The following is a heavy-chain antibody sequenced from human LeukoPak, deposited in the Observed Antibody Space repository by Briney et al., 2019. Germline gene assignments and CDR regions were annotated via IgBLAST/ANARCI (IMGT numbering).Heavy chain of an antibody. D-gene: IGHD2-15*01. Sequence: PSETLSLTCAVYGGSFSGYYWSWIRQPPGEGLEWIGEITHSGNTNYNPSLKSRVTISVDTSKNQFSLKLSSVTPADTAMYYCARYCSGGTCWGAFDIWGQGTMVTVSS. CDR2: ITHSGNT. CDR3: ARYCSGGTCWGAFDI. V-gene: IGHV4-34*01. J-gene: IGHJ3*02. CDR1: GGSFSGYY.